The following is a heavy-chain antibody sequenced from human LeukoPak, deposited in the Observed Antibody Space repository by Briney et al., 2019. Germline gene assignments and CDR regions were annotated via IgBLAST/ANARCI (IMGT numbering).Heavy chain of an antibody. J-gene: IGHJ4*02. V-gene: IGHV3-7*04. Sequence: AGPLRLSCAASGFTFSTYWMTWVRQAPGKGLERVANIKHDGSESYYVDSVKGRFTISRDNSKNSLFLQMNSLRVEDTAVYYCARARPYCTNGVCYRAYYFDYWGQGTLVTVSS. CDR2: IKHDGSES. CDR3: ARARPYCTNGVCYRAYYFDY. CDR1: GFTFSTYW. D-gene: IGHD2-8*01.